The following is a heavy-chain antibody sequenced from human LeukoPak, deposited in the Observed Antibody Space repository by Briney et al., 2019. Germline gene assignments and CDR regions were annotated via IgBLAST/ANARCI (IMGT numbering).Heavy chain of an antibody. CDR3: TTDKYYGSGSRVFDY. V-gene: IGHV3-23*01. Sequence: PGGSLRLSCAASGFTFSSYAMSWVRQAPGEGLEWVSGLSDSGSNTIYADSVKGRFTISRDNSKNTLFLQMNSLGAEDTAVYYCTTDKYYGSGSRVFDYWGQGTLVTVSS. CDR2: LSDSGSNT. J-gene: IGHJ4*02. CDR1: GFTFSSYA. D-gene: IGHD3-10*01.